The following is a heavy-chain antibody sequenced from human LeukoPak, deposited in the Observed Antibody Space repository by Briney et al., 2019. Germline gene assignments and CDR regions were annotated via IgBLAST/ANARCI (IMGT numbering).Heavy chain of an antibody. D-gene: IGHD2-2*02. Sequence: SVKVSCKASGGTFSSHAISWVRQAPGQGLEWMGRIIPIFGIANYAQKFQGRVTITADKSTSTAYMELSSLRSEDTAVYYCARDGCSSTSCYTSYYYYGMDVWGQGTTVTVSS. CDR3: ARDGCSSTSCYTSYYYYGMDV. CDR1: GGTFSSHA. J-gene: IGHJ6*02. V-gene: IGHV1-69*04. CDR2: IIPIFGIA.